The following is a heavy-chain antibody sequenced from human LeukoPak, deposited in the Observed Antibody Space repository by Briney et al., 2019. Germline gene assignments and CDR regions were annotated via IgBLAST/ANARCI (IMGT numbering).Heavy chain of an antibody. J-gene: IGHJ3*02. CDR3: ARAARGAAAADDAFDI. Sequence: GASVKVSCKASGFTCTSHDYNWVRQATGQGLEWMGWMNPNSGNTGYAQKFQGRVTMTRDTSITTVYMELSSLTSEDTAVYYCARAARGAAAADDAFDIWGQGTMVTVSS. CDR2: MNPNSGNT. V-gene: IGHV1-8*01. CDR1: GFTCTSHD. D-gene: IGHD6-13*01.